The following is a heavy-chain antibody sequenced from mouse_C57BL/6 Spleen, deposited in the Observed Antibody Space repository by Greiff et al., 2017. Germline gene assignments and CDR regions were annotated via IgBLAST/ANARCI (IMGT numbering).Heavy chain of an antibody. Sequence: DVKLVESGPGLVKPSQSLSLTCSVTGYSITSGYYWNWIRQFPGNKLERMGYIIYDGSNNYNPSLKNRISISRDISKNQVFLKLNSVTTEDTATYSCAKGIYDGYYGYAMDYWGQGTSVTVSS. D-gene: IGHD2-3*01. CDR1: GYSITSGYY. V-gene: IGHV3-6*01. J-gene: IGHJ4*01. CDR2: IIYDGSN. CDR3: AKGIYDGYYGYAMDY.